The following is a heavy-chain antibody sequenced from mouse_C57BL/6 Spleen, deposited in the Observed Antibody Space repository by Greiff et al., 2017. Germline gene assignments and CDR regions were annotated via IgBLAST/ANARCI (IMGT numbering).Heavy chain of an antibody. Sequence: EVKLMESGPGLVKPSQSLSLTCSVTGYSITSGYYWNWIRQFPGNKLEWMGYISYDGSNNYNPSLKNRISITRDTSKNQFFLKLNSVTTEDTATYYCARGWDSYYAMDYWGQGTSVTVSS. D-gene: IGHD3-3*01. V-gene: IGHV3-6*01. J-gene: IGHJ4*01. CDR2: ISYDGSN. CDR1: GYSITSGYY. CDR3: ARGWDSYYAMDY.